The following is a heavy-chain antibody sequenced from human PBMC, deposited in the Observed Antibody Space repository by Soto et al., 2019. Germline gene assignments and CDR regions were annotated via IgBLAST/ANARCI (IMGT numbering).Heavy chain of an antibody. D-gene: IGHD3-16*01. CDR3: VNGWDYYYYGMDV. J-gene: IGHJ6*02. CDR1: VFTFSSYA. Sequence: GSLRLSCSASVFTFSSYAMHWVRQAPGKGLEYVSAISSNGGSTYYADSVKGRFTISRDNSKNTLYLQMSSLRAEDTAVYYCVNGWDYYYYGMDVWGQGTTVTVSS. V-gene: IGHV3-64D*06. CDR2: ISSNGGST.